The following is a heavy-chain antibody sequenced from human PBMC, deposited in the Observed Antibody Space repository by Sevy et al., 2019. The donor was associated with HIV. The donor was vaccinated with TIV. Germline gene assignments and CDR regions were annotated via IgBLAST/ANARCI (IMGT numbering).Heavy chain of an antibody. V-gene: IGHV3-48*02. Sequence: GGSLRLSCAASGFTFSSYSMNWVRQAPGKGLEWVSYISSSSSTIYYADSVKGRFTISRDNVKNSLYLQMNSLRDEDTAVYYWARNEAVRGVITTLDYYYGMDVWGQGTTVTVSS. D-gene: IGHD3-10*01. J-gene: IGHJ6*02. CDR3: ARNEAVRGVITTLDYYYGMDV. CDR1: GFTFSSYS. CDR2: ISSSSSTI.